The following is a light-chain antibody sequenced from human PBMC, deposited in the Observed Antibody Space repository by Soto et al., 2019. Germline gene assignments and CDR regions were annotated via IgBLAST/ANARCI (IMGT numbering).Light chain of an antibody. V-gene: IGKV3-15*01. CDR1: QSVNSN. CDR2: VAS. CDR3: QQYNVWPLT. Sequence: EIVMTQSPVTLSVSPGDRATLSCRASQSVNSNLAWYQQKPGQTPKLLIYVASTRATGIPARFSGSASGTEFTRTISSLQSEDFAVYYCQQYNVWPLTFGGGTKVEFK. J-gene: IGKJ4*01.